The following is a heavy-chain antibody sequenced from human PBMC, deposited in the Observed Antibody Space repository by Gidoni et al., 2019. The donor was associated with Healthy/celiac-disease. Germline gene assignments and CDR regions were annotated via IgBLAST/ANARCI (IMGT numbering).Heavy chain of an antibody. Sequence: QVQLQESGPGLVQPSETLSLTGIVSGYSISSGYYWGWIRQPPGKGLEWIGSIYHSGSTYYNPSLKSRVTISVDTSKNQFSLKLSSVTAADTAVYYCARAEVGAPPHAFDIWGQGTMVTVSS. CDR3: ARAEVGAPPHAFDI. J-gene: IGHJ3*02. V-gene: IGHV4-38-2*02. CDR1: GYSISSGYY. CDR2: IYHSGST. D-gene: IGHD1-26*01.